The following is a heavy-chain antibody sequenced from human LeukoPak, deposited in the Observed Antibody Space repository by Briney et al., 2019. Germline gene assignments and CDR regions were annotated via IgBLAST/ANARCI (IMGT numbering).Heavy chain of an antibody. V-gene: IGHV3-21*01. Sequence: GGSLRLSCAASGLTFSRYNMNWVRQAPGKGLERVSSIGTSSNNIYYTDSVKGRFTISRDNAKNSLYLQVDSLRVEDTAVYFCASGTVGNYALDYWGQGTLVTVYS. D-gene: IGHD1-7*01. CDR1: GLTFSRYN. J-gene: IGHJ4*02. CDR3: ASGTVGNYALDY. CDR2: IGTSSNNI.